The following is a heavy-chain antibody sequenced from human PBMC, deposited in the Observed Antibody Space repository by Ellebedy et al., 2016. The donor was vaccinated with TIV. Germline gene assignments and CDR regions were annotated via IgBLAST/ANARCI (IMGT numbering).Heavy chain of an antibody. J-gene: IGHJ4*02. CDR1: GYTFTSHG. CDR3: ARYSYDFLTGDNTRFDN. CDR2: ISVHNGNT. V-gene: IGHV1-18*04. D-gene: IGHD3-9*01. Sequence: ASVKVSCKASGYTFTSHGISWVRQAPGQGLEWMGWISVHNGNTNYAQKFQGRVTMTTDTSTNTAYMELRSLRPDDTAIYYCARYSYDFLTGDNTRFDNWGQGTLVTVSS.